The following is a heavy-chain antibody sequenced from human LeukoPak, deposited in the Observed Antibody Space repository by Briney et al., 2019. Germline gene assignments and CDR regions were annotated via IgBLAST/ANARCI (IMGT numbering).Heavy chain of an antibody. Sequence: PGGSLRLSCAASGFTLSSYSMNWVRQAPGKGLEWVSSISSGSSYIFYADSVKGRFTISRDNAKNSLYLQMNSLRDEDTAIYYCAREMATIPDWGQGTLVTVSS. V-gene: IGHV3-21*01. CDR3: AREMATIPD. D-gene: IGHD5-24*01. CDR2: ISSGSSYI. CDR1: GFTLSSYS. J-gene: IGHJ4*02.